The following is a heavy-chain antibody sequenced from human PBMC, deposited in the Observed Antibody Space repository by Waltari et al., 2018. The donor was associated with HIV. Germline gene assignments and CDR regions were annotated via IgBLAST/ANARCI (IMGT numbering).Heavy chain of an antibody. CDR2: IDQSGAS. J-gene: IGHJ6*02. V-gene: IGHV4-34*02. CDR3: ARGPSLRAFRGNLYFNSSLDV. D-gene: IGHD1-1*01. Sequence: QVQLQQWGAGQVKPSETLSLTCLLSGGSFRGFYWTWVRHSPGKGLAWIGEIDQSGASRFNPSLKRRITISMDTSRSHFALKLSPVSPADTAVYYCARGPSLRAFRGNLYFNSSLDVWGQGTTVTVSS. CDR1: GGSFRGFY.